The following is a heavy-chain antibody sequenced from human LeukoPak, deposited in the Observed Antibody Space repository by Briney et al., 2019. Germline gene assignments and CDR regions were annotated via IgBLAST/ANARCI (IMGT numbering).Heavy chain of an antibody. V-gene: IGHV3-23*01. Sequence: PGGSLRLSCAASGFTFSSYAMSWVRQAPGKGLEWVSAISGSGGSTYYADSVKGRFTISRDNAKNLLYLQMNDQRVEDTAVYYCARTARHLDYWGQGTLVTVSS. D-gene: IGHD5-18*01. CDR2: ISGSGGST. J-gene: IGHJ4*02. CDR1: GFTFSSYA. CDR3: ARTARHLDY.